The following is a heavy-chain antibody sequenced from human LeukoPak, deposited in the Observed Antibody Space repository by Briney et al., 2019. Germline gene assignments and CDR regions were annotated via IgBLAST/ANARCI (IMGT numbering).Heavy chain of an antibody. D-gene: IGHD3-9*01. CDR2: IKQDGSEK. CDR1: GFSFRSYW. CDR3: AGSSGYLITS. Sequence: GGSLRLSCAATGFSFRSYWMNWVRQAPGRGPEWLAIIKQDGSEKHYKGSVEGRFTISRDNAKNSLHLQMNSLRAEDTAVYYCAGSSGYLITSWGQGTLVTVSS. J-gene: IGHJ5*02. V-gene: IGHV3-7*01.